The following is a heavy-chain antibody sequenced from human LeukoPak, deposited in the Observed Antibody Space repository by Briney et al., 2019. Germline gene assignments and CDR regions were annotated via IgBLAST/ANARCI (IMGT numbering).Heavy chain of an antibody. J-gene: IGHJ3*02. CDR2: ISWNSGTI. D-gene: IGHD1-7*01. CDR1: GFRFGGYA. CDR3: AKDVTGTGAFDI. V-gene: IGHV3-9*01. Sequence: PGGSLRLSCTASGFRFGGYAMSWFRQAPGKGLEWVSGISWNSGTIGYADSVKGRFTISRDNAKTSLYLQMHSLRAEDTAFYFCAKDVTGTGAFDIWGQGTMVTVSS.